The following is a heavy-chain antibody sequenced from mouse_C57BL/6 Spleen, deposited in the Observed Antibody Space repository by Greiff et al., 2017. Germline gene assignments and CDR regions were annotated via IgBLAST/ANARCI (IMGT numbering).Heavy chain of an antibody. Sequence: QVQLQQPGAELVKPGASVQLSCKASGYTFTSYWMHWVKQRPGRGLEWIGSIDPNSGGTKYNEQFKSKATLTVDKPSSTAYMQLSSLTSEDSAVDYCARRGDYGWFAYWGQGTLVTVSA. D-gene: IGHD2-4*01. CDR2: IDPNSGGT. V-gene: IGHV1-72*01. CDR3: ARRGDYGWFAY. CDR1: GYTFTSYW. J-gene: IGHJ3*01.